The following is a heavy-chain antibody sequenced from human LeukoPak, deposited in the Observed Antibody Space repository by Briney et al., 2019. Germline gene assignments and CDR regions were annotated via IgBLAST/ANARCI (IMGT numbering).Heavy chain of an antibody. V-gene: IGHV3-11*01. J-gene: IGHJ6*02. D-gene: IGHD6-13*01. CDR2: ISSRGSSI. CDR1: GFSFSDYY. Sequence: GGSLRLSCAASGFSFSDYYMSWIRQAPGKGLEWVSYISSRGSSIHYADSVKGRFTISRDNARNSLFLQMNSLRAEDTAVCYCARGDKYSSSWYVYYYYGMDVWGQGTTVTVSS. CDR3: ARGDKYSSSWYVYYYYGMDV.